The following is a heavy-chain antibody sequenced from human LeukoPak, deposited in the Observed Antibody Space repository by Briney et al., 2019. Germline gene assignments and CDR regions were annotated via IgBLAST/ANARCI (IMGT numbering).Heavy chain of an antibody. CDR3: ARNYDPKEELDP. Sequence: ASVKVSCTASGYTFTSYGISWVRQAPGQGLEWMGWISAYNGNTNYAQKLQGRVTMTTDTSTSTAYMELRSLRSDDTAVYYCARNYDPKEELDPWGQGTLVTVSS. CDR1: GYTFTSYG. D-gene: IGHD3-3*01. V-gene: IGHV1-18*01. J-gene: IGHJ5*02. CDR2: ISAYNGNT.